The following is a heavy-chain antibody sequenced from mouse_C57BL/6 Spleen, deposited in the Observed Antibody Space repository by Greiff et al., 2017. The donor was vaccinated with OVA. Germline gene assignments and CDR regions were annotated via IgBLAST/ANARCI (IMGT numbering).Heavy chain of an antibody. J-gene: IGHJ4*01. CDR2: IDPSDSET. Sequence: VQLQQPGAELVRPGSSVKLSCKASGYTFTSYWMHWVKQRPIPGLEWIGNIDPSDSETHYNQKFKDKATLTVDKSSSTAYMQLSSLTSEDSAVYYCARTMAVVAPYYAMDYWGQGTSVTVSS. D-gene: IGHD1-1*01. CDR3: ARTMAVVAPYYAMDY. CDR1: GYTFTSYW. V-gene: IGHV1-52*01.